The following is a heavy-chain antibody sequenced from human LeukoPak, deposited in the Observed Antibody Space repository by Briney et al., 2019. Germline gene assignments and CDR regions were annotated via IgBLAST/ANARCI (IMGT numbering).Heavy chain of an antibody. V-gene: IGHV1-18*01. D-gene: IGHD3-22*01. CDR1: GYTFTSYG. CDR2: ISAYNGNT. Sequence: GASVKVSCKASGYTFTSYGISWVRQAPGQGLEWMGWISAYNGNTNYAQKLQGRVTMTTDTSTSTAYMELRSLRSDDAAVYYCARASYDSSGYIVAFDIWGQGTMVTVSS. CDR3: ARASYDSSGYIVAFDI. J-gene: IGHJ3*02.